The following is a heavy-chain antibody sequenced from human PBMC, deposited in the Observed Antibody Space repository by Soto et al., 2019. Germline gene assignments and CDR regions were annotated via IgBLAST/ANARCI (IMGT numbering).Heavy chain of an antibody. CDR1: GYTFTNYY. V-gene: IGHV1-46*03. CDR3: SRLTTMVREINDDPFYF. D-gene: IGHD3-10*01. CDR2: INPTGGRA. Sequence: GASVKVSCKASGYTFTNYYIHWVRQAPGQGLEWMGVINPTGGRASYAPKFQGRVTLTRDTSTSTAYMELSSLRSDDTAVYFCSRLTTMVREINDDPFYFWGQGTLVTVSS. J-gene: IGHJ4*03.